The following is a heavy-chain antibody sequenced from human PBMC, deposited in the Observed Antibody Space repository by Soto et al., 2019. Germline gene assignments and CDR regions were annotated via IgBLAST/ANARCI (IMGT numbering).Heavy chain of an antibody. D-gene: IGHD3-9*01. J-gene: IGHJ6*02. V-gene: IGHV4-59*01. Sequence: SETLSLTCTVSGGSISSYYWSWVRQPPGKGLEWIGYIYYSGSTNYNPSLKSRVTISVDTSKNQFSLKLSSVTAADTAVYYCARDRGDQYYDILTGYYKEDYYYGMDVWGQGTTVTVSS. CDR2: IYYSGST. CDR1: GGSISSYY. CDR3: ARDRGDQYYDILTGYYKEDYYYGMDV.